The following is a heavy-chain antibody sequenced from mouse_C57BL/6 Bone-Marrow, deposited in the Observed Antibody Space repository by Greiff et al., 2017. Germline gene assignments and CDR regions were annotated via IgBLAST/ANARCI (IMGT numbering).Heavy chain of an antibody. CDR1: GYTFTSYW. CDR2: IHPNSGST. D-gene: IGHD2-3*01. J-gene: IGHJ4*01. Sequence: QVQLQQPGAELVKPGASVKLSCKASGYTFTSYWMHWVKQRPGQGLEWIGMIHPNSGSTNYNEKFKSKATLAVDKSSSTAYMQLSSLTSEDSAVCYCARGEDGYLYYCAMDYWGQGTSVTVSS. CDR3: ARGEDGYLYYCAMDY. V-gene: IGHV1-64*01.